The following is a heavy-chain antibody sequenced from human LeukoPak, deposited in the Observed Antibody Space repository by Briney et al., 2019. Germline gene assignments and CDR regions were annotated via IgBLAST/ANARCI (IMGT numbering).Heavy chain of an antibody. CDR2: ISGSGGST. J-gene: IGHJ6*03. V-gene: IGHV3-23*01. Sequence: PGGSLRLSCAASGFTFSSYAMSWVRQAPGKGLEWVSAISGSGGSTYYADSVKGRFTISRDNSKNTLYLQMNSLRAEDTAVYYCAKDSGDYGLYYYYYYYMDVWGKGTTVTVSS. D-gene: IGHD4-17*01. CDR1: GFTFSSYA. CDR3: AKDSGDYGLYYYYYYYMDV.